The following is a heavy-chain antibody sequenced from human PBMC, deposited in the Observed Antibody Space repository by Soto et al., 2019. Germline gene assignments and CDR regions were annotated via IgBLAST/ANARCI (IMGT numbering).Heavy chain of an antibody. CDR3: AKIAHFYEDDYFPY. V-gene: IGHV2-5*01. D-gene: IGHD3-22*01. CDR2: IYWNDDK. J-gene: IGHJ4*02. Sequence: QITLKESGPTLVKPTQTLTLTCTFSGFSLSTSGVAVGWIRQPPGKAPEWLSLIYWNDDKRYSPSLESRLTITKDTSKNHVVFTMNNMDPVDTATYYCAKIAHFYEDDYFPYWGQGALVTVSS. CDR1: GFSLSTSGVA.